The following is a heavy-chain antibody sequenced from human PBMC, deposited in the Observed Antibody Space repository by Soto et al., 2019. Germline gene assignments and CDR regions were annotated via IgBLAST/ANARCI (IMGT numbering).Heavy chain of an antibody. CDR1: GFTFSDYY. J-gene: IGHJ5*02. CDR3: ARGPTKYYDYIWGSSLDP. D-gene: IGHD3-16*01. V-gene: IGHV3-11*01. Sequence: GGSLRLSCAASGFTFSDYYMSWIRQAPGKGLEWVSYISSSGSTIYYADSVKGRFTISRDNAKNSLYLQMNSLRAEDTAVYYCARGPTKYYDYIWGSSLDPWGQGTLVTVSS. CDR2: ISSSGSTI.